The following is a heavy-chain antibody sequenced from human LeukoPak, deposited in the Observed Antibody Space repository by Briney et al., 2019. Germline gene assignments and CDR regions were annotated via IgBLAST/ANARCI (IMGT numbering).Heavy chain of an antibody. J-gene: IGHJ4*02. CDR2: ISGSGGST. V-gene: IGHV3-23*01. D-gene: IGHD3-3*01. CDR3: ASERVIFGVVIKGDY. CDR1: GFTFSSYA. Sequence: PGGSLRLSCAASGFTFSSYAMSWVRQAPGKGLEWVSAISGSGGSTYYADSVKGRFTISRDNSKNTLYLQMNSLRAEDTAAYYCASERVIFGVVIKGDYWGQGTLVTVSS.